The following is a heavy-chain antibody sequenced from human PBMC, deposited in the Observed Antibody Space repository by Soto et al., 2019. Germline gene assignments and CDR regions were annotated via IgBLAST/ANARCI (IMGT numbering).Heavy chain of an antibody. V-gene: IGHV1-24*01. CDR3: AAGYSSGWYGSFLDY. D-gene: IGHD6-19*01. J-gene: IGHJ4*02. Sequence: ASVKVSCKVSGYTLTELSMHWVRQAPGKGLEWMGGFDPEDGETIYAQKFQGRVTMTEDTSTDTAYMELSSLRSEDTAVYYCAAGYSSGWYGSFLDYWGQGTLVTVSS. CDR1: GYTLTELS. CDR2: FDPEDGET.